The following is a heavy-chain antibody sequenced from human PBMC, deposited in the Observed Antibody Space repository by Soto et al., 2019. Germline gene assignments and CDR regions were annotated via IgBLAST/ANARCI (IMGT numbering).Heavy chain of an antibody. D-gene: IGHD2-15*01. CDR1: GFTVSSNY. CDR2: IYSGGST. Sequence: PGGSLRLSCAASGFTVSSNYMSWVRQAPGKGLEWVSVIYSGGSTYYADSVKGRFTISRDNSKNTLYLQMNSLRAEDTAVYYCARVPGYCSGGSCYSADAVAISGQGTMVTVSS. J-gene: IGHJ3*02. CDR3: ARVPGYCSGGSCYSADAVAI. V-gene: IGHV3-53*01.